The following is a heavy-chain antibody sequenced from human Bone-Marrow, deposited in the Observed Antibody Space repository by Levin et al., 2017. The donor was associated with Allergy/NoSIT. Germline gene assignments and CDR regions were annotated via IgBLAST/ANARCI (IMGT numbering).Heavy chain of an antibody. Sequence: GGSLRLSCAASGFTFSSYWMHWVRQAPGKGLVWVSPINSDGSSTTYADSVKGRFTISRDNAKNTLYLQMNSLRAEDTAVYYCARSIAAAGRGYFDYWGQGALVTVSS. CDR2: INSDGSST. CDR3: ARSIAAAGRGYFDY. CDR1: GFTFSSYW. J-gene: IGHJ4*02. V-gene: IGHV3-74*01. D-gene: IGHD6-13*01.